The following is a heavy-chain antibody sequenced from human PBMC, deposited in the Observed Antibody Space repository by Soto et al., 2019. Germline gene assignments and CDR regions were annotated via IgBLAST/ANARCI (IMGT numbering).Heavy chain of an antibody. J-gene: IGHJ6*02. CDR2: IHYRGST. V-gene: IGHV4-31*11. CDR1: GGSMYGAYV. CDR3: ARVRGSFGLDV. Sequence: PSDTPTLTCGPCGGSMYGAYVSNSIRQHPGKGLEWIGSIHYRGSTYYNPSLKTRITISLDRSNNQFSLNLSSVTAADSAVYYCARVRGSFGLDVWGQGTTVTVSS.